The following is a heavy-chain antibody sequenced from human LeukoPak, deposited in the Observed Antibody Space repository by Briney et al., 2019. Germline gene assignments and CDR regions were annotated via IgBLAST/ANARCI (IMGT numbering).Heavy chain of an antibody. J-gene: IGHJ4*02. V-gene: IGHV3-7*01. Sequence: ETLSLTCTVSGGSISSSSYYWGWIRQPPGKGLEWVANINQDESSQYYVDAVRGRFTISRDNAKNSLNLQMNSLRGEDTAVYFCARLGPVTKDHYCDYWGQGTLVTVSS. CDR3: ARLGPVTKDHYCDY. D-gene: IGHD4-17*01. CDR1: GGSISSSSYY. CDR2: INQDESSQ.